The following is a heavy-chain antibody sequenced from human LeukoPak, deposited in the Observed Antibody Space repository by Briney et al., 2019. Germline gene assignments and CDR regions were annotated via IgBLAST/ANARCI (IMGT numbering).Heavy chain of an antibody. CDR2: INSDGRTT. J-gene: IGHJ4*02. CDR1: GFTFSSYW. V-gene: IGHV3-74*01. CDR3: AGTVGSAPDYYGSGGFAVLDY. D-gene: IGHD3-10*01. Sequence: GGSLRLSCAASGFTFSSYWMHWVRQVPGKGLVWVSRINSDGRTTTYADSVKGRFTISRDNAKTTLFLQMNSLRAEDTAVYYCAGTVGSAPDYYGSGGFAVLDYWGQGTLVSVSS.